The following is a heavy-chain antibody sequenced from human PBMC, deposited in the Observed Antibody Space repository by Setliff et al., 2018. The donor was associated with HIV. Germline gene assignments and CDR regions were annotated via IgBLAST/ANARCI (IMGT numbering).Heavy chain of an antibody. CDR1: NASISSGGFY. D-gene: IGHD3-22*01. CDR3: ARGDYDSSGYRARLFDF. Sequence: TLSLTCTVSNASISSGGFYWSWVRQHPGKGLEWIGYIYYTGSTYYNPSLKSRVSISVATSKNQFSLKLSSVTAADTAVYYCARGDYDSSGYRARLFDFWGQGTLVTVSS. J-gene: IGHJ4*02. CDR2: IYYTGST. V-gene: IGHV4-31*03.